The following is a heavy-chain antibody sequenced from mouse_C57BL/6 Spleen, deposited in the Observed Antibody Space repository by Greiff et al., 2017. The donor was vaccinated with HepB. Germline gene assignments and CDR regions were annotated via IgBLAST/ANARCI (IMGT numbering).Heavy chain of an antibody. Sequence: QVQLQQSGTELVKPGASVKLSCKASGYTFTSYWMHWVKQRPGQGLEWIGNINPSNGGTNYNEKFKSKATLTVDKSSSTAYMQLSSLTSEDSAVYYCARSDFYYSNFFDYWGQGTTLTVSS. V-gene: IGHV1-53*01. CDR2: INPSNGGT. CDR1: GYTFTSYW. J-gene: IGHJ2*01. CDR3: ARSDFYYSNFFDY. D-gene: IGHD2-5*01.